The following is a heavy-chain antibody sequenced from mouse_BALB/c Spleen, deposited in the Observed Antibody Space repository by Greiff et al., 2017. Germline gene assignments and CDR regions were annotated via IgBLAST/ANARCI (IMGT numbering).Heavy chain of an antibody. CDR2: ISYDGSN. V-gene: IGHV3-6*02. J-gene: IGHJ3*01. CDR3: ARTNGNYVFAY. Sequence: ESGPGLVKPSQSLSLTCSVTGYSITSGYYWNWIRQFPGNKLEWMGYISYDGSNNYNPSLKNRISITRDTSKNQFFLKLNSVTTEDTATYYCARTNGNYVFAYWGQGTLVTVSA. D-gene: IGHD2-1*01. CDR1: GYSITSGYY.